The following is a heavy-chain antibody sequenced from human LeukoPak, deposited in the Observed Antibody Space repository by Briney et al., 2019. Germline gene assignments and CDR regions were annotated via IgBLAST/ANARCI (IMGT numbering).Heavy chain of an antibody. CDR2: IYTSGST. CDR1: GGSFSGYY. J-gene: IGHJ6*02. CDR3: ARGVVYASYYYGMDV. Sequence: PSETLSLTCAVYGGSFSGYYWSWIRQPPGKGLEWIGRIYTSGSTNYNPSLKSRVTISVDTSKNQFSLKLSSVTAADTAVYYCARGVVYASYYYGMDVWGQGTTVTVSS. D-gene: IGHD2-8*02. V-gene: IGHV4-59*10.